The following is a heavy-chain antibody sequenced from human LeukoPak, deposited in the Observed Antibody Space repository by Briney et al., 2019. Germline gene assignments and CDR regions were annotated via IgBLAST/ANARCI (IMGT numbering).Heavy chain of an antibody. J-gene: IGHJ4*02. Sequence: SETLSLTCAVYGGSFSGYYWSWIRQPPGKGLEWIGEINHSGSTNYNPSLKSRVTISVDTSKNQFSLKLSSVTAADTAVYYCARVRRVRWLQLVEFDYWGQGTLVTVSS. CDR2: INHSGST. CDR1: GGSFSGYY. V-gene: IGHV4-34*01. CDR3: ARVRRVRWLQLVEFDY. D-gene: IGHD5-24*01.